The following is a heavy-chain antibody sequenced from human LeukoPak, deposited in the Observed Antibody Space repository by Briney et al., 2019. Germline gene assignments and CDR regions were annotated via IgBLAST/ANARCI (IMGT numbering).Heavy chain of an antibody. V-gene: IGHV4-34*01. Sequence: SETLSLTCTVSGGSITSGGYYWSWIRQPPGKGLEWIGEINHSGSTNYNPSLKSRVTISVDTSKNQFSLKLSSVTAADTAVYYCARLGKGYYDFWSGLNWFDPWGQGTLVTVSS. CDR1: GGSITSGGYY. CDR3: ARLGKGYYDFWSGLNWFDP. D-gene: IGHD3-3*01. J-gene: IGHJ5*02. CDR2: INHSGST.